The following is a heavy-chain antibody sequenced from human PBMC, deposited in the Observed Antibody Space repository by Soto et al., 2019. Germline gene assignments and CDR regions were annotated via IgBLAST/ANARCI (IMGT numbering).Heavy chain of an antibody. J-gene: IGHJ4*02. CDR3: ARIPNYDILTGPNFDY. CDR1: GGSISSGDYY. V-gene: IGHV4-30-4*01. D-gene: IGHD3-9*01. Sequence: PSETLSLTCTVSGGSISSGDYYWSWIRQPPGKGLEWIGYIYYSGSTYYNPSLNSRVTISVDTSKYQFSLKLSSVTAADTAVYYCARIPNYDILTGPNFDYWGQGTLVTVSS. CDR2: IYYSGST.